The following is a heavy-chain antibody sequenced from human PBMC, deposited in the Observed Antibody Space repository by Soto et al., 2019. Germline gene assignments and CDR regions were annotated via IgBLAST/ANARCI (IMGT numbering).Heavy chain of an antibody. J-gene: IGHJ6*02. CDR1: GFSVSDSS. CDR2: FYRGGST. CDR3: ARDLGCNDLLNTDYYGMDV. V-gene: IGHV3-53*02. D-gene: IGHD1-1*01. Sequence: EVQLVETGGGLIQPGGSLRLSCEVSGFSVSDSSMSWVRQAPGKGLEGVSVFYRGGSTDYADSVKGRGTVSRDTFKNTLFLQMDSLTVEDSAVYFGARDLGCNDLLNTDYYGMDVWGQGTTVTVS.